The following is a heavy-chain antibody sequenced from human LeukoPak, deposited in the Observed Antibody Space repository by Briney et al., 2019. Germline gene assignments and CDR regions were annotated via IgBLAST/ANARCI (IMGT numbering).Heavy chain of an antibody. J-gene: IGHJ4*02. CDR3: ARAQTFLI. CDR2: IYYSGST. CDR1: GFTFSDYY. Sequence: GSLRLSCAASGFTFSDYYMSWIRQAPGKGLEWIGSIYYSGSTYYNPSLKSRVTISVDTSKNQFSLKLSSVTAADTAVYYCARAQTFLIWGQGTLVTVSS. D-gene: IGHD2/OR15-2a*01. V-gene: IGHV4-38-2*01.